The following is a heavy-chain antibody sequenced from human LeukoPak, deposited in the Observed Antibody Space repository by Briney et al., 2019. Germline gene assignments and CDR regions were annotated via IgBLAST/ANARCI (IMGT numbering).Heavy chain of an antibody. CDR3: ARESHVLGYNYESTHPFDI. V-gene: IGHV1-8*02. CDR1: GGTFSSYA. D-gene: IGHD5-18*01. CDR2: MNPNSGNT. J-gene: IGHJ4*02. Sequence: GASVKVSCKASGGTFSSYAISWVRQATGQGLEWMGWMNPNSGNTGYAQKFQGRVTMTRNTSISTAYMELSSLRSEDTAVYYCARESHVLGYNYESTHPFDIWGQGTLVTVSS.